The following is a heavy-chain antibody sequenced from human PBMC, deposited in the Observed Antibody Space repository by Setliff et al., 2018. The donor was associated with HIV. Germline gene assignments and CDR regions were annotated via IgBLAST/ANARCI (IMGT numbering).Heavy chain of an antibody. Sequence: PGGSLRLSCESSGFTFNNYWMSWVRQAPGKRPEWVANIMGDGSETYYVDSVKGRFTISRDNAKNSLYLQMDSLRAEDTAVYYCARDTAELLGLYYYYGMDVWGQGTTVTVSS. CDR3: ARDTAELLGLYYYYGMDV. V-gene: IGHV3-7*01. J-gene: IGHJ6*02. D-gene: IGHD1-26*01. CDR2: IMGDGSET. CDR1: GFTFNNYW.